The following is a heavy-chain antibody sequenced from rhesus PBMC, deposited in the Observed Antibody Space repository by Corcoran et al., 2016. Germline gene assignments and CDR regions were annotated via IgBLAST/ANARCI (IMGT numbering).Heavy chain of an antibody. J-gene: IGHJ4*01. Sequence: QVTLKESGPALVKPTQTLTLTCPFSGFSLSTSGMGVGWIRQPSRKTLEWLAHIYWNDDKYYSTSLKSRLTISKDTAKNQVVLTMTNMDPVDTATYYGARLGIPYYFDYWGQGVLVTVSS. V-gene: IGHV2-1*01. CDR3: ARLGIPYYFDY. CDR2: IYWNDDK. CDR1: GFSLSTSGMG. D-gene: IGHD7-45*01.